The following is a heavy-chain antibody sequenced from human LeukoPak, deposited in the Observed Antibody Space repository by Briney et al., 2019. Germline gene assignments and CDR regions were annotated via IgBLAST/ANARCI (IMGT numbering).Heavy chain of an antibody. D-gene: IGHD2-2*01. CDR2: INHSGST. Sequence: SETLSLTCAVYGGSFSGHYWSWIRQPPGKGLEWIGEINHSGSTNYNPSLKSRVTISVDTSKNQFSLKLSSVTAADTAVYYCARGAQGYCSSTSCRRGGRWFDPWGQGTLVTVSS. J-gene: IGHJ5*02. V-gene: IGHV4-34*01. CDR3: ARGAQGYCSSTSCRRGGRWFDP. CDR1: GGSFSGHY.